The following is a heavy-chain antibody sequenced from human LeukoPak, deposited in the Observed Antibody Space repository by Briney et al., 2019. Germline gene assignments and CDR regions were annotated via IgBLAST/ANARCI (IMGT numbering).Heavy chain of an antibody. Sequence: SETLSLTCAVYGGSFSGYYWSWIRQPPGKGLEWIGEINHSGSTNYNPSLKSRATISVDTSKNQFSLKLSSVTAADTAVYYCARGAGKAIAAAPYPFDYWGQGTLVTVSS. J-gene: IGHJ4*02. CDR1: GGSFSGYY. V-gene: IGHV4-34*01. CDR2: INHSGST. D-gene: IGHD6-13*01. CDR3: ARGAGKAIAAAPYPFDY.